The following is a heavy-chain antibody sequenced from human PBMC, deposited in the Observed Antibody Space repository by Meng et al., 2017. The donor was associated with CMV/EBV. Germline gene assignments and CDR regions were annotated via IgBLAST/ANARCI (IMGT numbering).Heavy chain of an antibody. J-gene: IGHJ5*02. CDR1: GFSLSTSGVG. CDR2: IYWNDDK. CDR3: AHRPPTLIVDNSHNWFDP. D-gene: IGHD1-26*01. Sequence: SGPTLVKPTQTLTLTCTFSGFSLSTSGVGVGWIRQPPGKALEWLALIYWNDDKRYSPSLKSRLTITKDTSKNQVVLTMTNMDPVDTATYHCAHRPPTLIVDNSHNWFDPWGQGTLVTVSS. V-gene: IGHV2-5*01.